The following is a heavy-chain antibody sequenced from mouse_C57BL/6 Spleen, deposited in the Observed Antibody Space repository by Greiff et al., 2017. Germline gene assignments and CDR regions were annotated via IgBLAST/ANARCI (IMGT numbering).Heavy chain of an antibody. CDR1: GFTFSDYY. V-gene: IGHV5-16*01. CDR3: VRVRILFPFDY. J-gene: IGHJ2*01. D-gene: IGHD1-1*01. CDR2: INYDGSST. Sequence: EVQLQESEGGLVQPGSSMKLSCTASGFTFSDYYMAWVRQVPEKGLEWVANINYDGSSTYYLDSLKSRFIISRDNAKNILYLQMSSLKSEDTATYYCVRVRILFPFDYWGQGTTLTVSS.